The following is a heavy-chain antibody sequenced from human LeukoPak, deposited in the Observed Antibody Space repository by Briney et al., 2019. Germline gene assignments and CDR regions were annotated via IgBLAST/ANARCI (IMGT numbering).Heavy chain of an antibody. J-gene: IGHJ4*02. CDR3: ARRYFDY. CDR1: AFIFSGHW. V-gene: IGHV3-7*03. CDR2: IKQDGSEK. Sequence: GGSLRLSCEGSAFIFSGHWMSWVRQAPGKGLEWVANIKQDGSEKYYVDSVKGRFTISRDNAKNSLYLQMNSLRAEDTAVYYCARRYFDYWGQGTLVTVSS.